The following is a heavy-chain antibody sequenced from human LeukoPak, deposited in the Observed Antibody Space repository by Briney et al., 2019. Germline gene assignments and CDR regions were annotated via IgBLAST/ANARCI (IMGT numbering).Heavy chain of an antibody. CDR3: AGVTGTTWFDP. J-gene: IGHJ5*02. Sequence: ASVKVSFKASGGTFSSYAISRVRQAPGQGLEWMGRIIPILGIANYAQKFQGRVTITADKSTSTAYMELSSLRSEDTAVYYCAGVTGTTWFDPWGQGTLVTVSS. V-gene: IGHV1-69*04. CDR1: GGTFSSYA. CDR2: IIPILGIA. D-gene: IGHD1-7*01.